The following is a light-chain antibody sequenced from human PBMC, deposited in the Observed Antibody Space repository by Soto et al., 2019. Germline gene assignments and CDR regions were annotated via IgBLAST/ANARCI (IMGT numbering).Light chain of an antibody. V-gene: IGKV3-15*01. CDR2: DAS. CDR1: QSISIN. J-gene: IGKJ5*01. CDR3: QQYNNWIT. Sequence: EIVMTQTRATLSVSPGESAILSCRASQSISINLAWYQQKPGQAPRLLIYDASNRAAGVQARFSGSWSGTDFTLTISSLQSEDFAVYYCQQYNNWITCGQGTRLEIK.